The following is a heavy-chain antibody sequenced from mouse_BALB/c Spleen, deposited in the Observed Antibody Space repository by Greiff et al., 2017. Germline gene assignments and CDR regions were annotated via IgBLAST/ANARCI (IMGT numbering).Heavy chain of an antibody. Sequence: EVQGVESGGGLVQPGGSLRLSCATSGFTFTDYYMSWVRQPPGKALEWLGFIRNKANGYTTEYSASVKGRFTISRDNSQSILYLQMNTLRAEDSATYYCARDRGWLLFAWLAYWGQGTLVTVSA. CDR2: IRNKANGYTT. CDR3: ARDRGWLLFAWLAY. CDR1: GFTFTDYY. V-gene: IGHV7-3*02. D-gene: IGHD2-3*01. J-gene: IGHJ3*01.